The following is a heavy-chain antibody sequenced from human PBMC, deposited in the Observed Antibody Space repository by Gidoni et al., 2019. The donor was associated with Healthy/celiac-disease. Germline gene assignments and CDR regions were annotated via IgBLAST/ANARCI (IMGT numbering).Heavy chain of an antibody. J-gene: IGHJ4*02. V-gene: IGHV3-30*18. CDR2: ISYDGSNK. CDR1: GFTFSSYG. CDR3: AKPEDYSSGWYDY. D-gene: IGHD6-19*01. Sequence: QVQLVESGGGVVQPGRSLRLSCAASGFTFSSYGMHWVRQAPGKGLEWVAVISYDGSNKYYADSVKGRFTISRDNSNNTLYLQMNSLRAEDTAVYYCAKPEDYSSGWYDYWGQGTLVTVSS.